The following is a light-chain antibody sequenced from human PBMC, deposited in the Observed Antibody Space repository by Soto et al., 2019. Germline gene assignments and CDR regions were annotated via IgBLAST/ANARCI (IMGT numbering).Light chain of an antibody. CDR1: QSVSNNY. J-gene: IGKJ1*01. CDR3: QQYGSART. V-gene: IGKV3-20*01. CDR2: GAS. Sequence: EIVLTQSPGTLSLSPGERATLSCRASQSVSNNYLAWYQQKPEQAPRLLIYGASNRATGIPDRFSGSRSGTDFTLTISRLEREDFAVYYRQQYGSARTCGQGTKVEIK.